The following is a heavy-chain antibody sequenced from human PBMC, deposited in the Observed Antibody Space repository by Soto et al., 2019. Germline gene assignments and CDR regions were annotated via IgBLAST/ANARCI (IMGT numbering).Heavy chain of an antibody. D-gene: IGHD6-19*01. CDR3: AREYGWGSGWYVEGSDYFDY. V-gene: IGHV3-20*04. J-gene: IGHJ4*02. Sequence: EVQLVESGGGVVRPGGSLRLSCAASGFTFDDYGMSWVRQAPGKGLEWVSGINWNGGSTGYADSVKGRFTISRDNAKNSLYLQMNSLRAEDTALYYCAREYGWGSGWYVEGSDYFDYWGQGTLVTVSS. CDR1: GFTFDDYG. CDR2: INWNGGST.